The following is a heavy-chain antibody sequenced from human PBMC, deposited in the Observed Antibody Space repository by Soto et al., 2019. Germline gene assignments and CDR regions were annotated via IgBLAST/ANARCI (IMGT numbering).Heavy chain of an antibody. Sequence: SETLSLTLSVSGGSISNYYWTWIRQPPGKGLEWMGHIYNSENTNYNPSLNSRVTILLDTSKKQFSLNLRSVTAADTAVYYCARALNDYGGNSRGDYASDICGQGTTGTVS. J-gene: IGHJ6*02. CDR3: ARALNDYGGNSRGDYASDI. CDR2: IYNSENT. D-gene: IGHD4-17*01. V-gene: IGHV4-59*01. CDR1: GGSISNYY.